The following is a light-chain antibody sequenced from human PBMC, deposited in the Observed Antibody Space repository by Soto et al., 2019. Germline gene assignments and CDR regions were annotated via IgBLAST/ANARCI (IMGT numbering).Light chain of an antibody. V-gene: IGKV3-11*01. Sequence: EILLTQSPSTLSLSAEGRATLCCRASQSVSGYIGWYQQKPGQAPRLLIYADSNRATGIPARFSGSGSGTDSTLASSSLEPADFSVYYCQQRSHLPITFGQGTRLEIK. CDR1: QSVSGY. J-gene: IGKJ5*01. CDR2: ADS. CDR3: QQRSHLPIT.